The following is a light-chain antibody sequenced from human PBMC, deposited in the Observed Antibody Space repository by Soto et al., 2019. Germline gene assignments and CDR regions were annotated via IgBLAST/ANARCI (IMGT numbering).Light chain of an antibody. V-gene: IGLV2-14*01. CDR1: SSDVGGYNY. J-gene: IGLJ1*01. CDR3: SSYTSSNTLV. CDR2: EVD. Sequence: QSVLAQPASVSGSPGQSTIISCTGTSSDVGGYNYVSWYQQHPGKAPKFLIYEVDNRASGVSDRFSGSKSDNTASLTNSGLQAEDEADYYCSSYTSSNTLVFGTGTKVTVL.